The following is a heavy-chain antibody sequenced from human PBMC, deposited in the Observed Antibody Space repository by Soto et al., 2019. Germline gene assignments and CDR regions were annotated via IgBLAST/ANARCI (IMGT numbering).Heavy chain of an antibody. D-gene: IGHD6-19*01. J-gene: IGHJ6*02. CDR3: ARDSWGLAVPDYHYYAMDV. V-gene: IGHV1-18*04. CDR2: ISVNSGNT. CDR1: GYTFTSYG. Sequence: QVQLVQSGAELKKPGASVKVSCEASGYTFTSYGVSWVRQAPGQGLEWMGWISVNSGNTNYARKLQGRVTMTRDIYTRAVYMELRSLTSDDTAVYYCARDSWGLAVPDYHYYAMDVWGQGTTVTVSS.